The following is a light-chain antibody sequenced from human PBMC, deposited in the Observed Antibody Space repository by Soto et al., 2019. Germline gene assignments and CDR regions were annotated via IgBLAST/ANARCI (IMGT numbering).Light chain of an antibody. J-gene: IGKJ2*01. CDR3: QDYGSCPPVYT. Sequence: EIVLTQSPGTLSLSPGERATLSCRASQSVSSSYLAWYQQKPGQAPSLLIYGASSRATGIPDRFSGSGSGTDFTLSISSLEPEDFAVYYCQDYGSCPPVYTLGRGTELEIK. V-gene: IGKV3-20*01. CDR1: QSVSSSY. CDR2: GAS.